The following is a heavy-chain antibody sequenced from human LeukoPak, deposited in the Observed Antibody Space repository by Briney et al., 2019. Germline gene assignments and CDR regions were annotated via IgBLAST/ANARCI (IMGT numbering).Heavy chain of an antibody. D-gene: IGHD6-19*01. CDR1: GFTVSSYY. V-gene: IGHV3-53*01. Sequence: GGSLRLSCAASGFTVSSYYMSWVRQAPGRGLEWVSVIYSGGSTYYADSVKGRFTISRDNSKNTLYLQMNSLRAEDTAVYYCARGYSSGWNFDYWGQGTLVTVSS. J-gene: IGHJ4*02. CDR2: IYSGGST. CDR3: ARGYSSGWNFDY.